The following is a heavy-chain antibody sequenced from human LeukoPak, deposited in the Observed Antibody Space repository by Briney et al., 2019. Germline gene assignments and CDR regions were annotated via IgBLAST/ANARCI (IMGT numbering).Heavy chain of an antibody. Sequence: PSETLSLTCTVSGGSISSSSYYWGWIRQPPGKGLEWIGSIYYSGSTYYNPSLKSRVTISVDTSKNQFSLKLSSVTAADTAVYYCARHGGLSSGWFPGFDYWGQGTQVTVSS. CDR1: GGSISSSSYY. CDR2: IYYSGST. CDR3: ARHGGLSSGWFPGFDY. D-gene: IGHD6-19*01. V-gene: IGHV4-39*01. J-gene: IGHJ4*02.